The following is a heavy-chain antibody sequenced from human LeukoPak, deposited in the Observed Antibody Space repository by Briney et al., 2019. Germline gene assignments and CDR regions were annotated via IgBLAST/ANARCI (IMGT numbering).Heavy chain of an antibody. V-gene: IGHV1-69*01. J-gene: IGHJ4*02. CDR2: IIPIFGTA. CDR1: GGTFISYA. D-gene: IGHD2-21*02. Sequence: SVKVSCKASGGTFISYAISWVRQAPGQGLEWMGGIIPIFGTANYAQKFQGRVTITADESTSTAYMELSSLRSEDTAVYYCAREAYCGGDCYTHFDYWGQGTLVTVSS. CDR3: AREAYCGGDCYTHFDY.